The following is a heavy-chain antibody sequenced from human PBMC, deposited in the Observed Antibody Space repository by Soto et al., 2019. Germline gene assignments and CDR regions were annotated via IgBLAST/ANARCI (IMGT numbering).Heavy chain of an antibody. CDR1: GYTFTGYY. V-gene: IGHV1-2*04. D-gene: IGHD2-21*02. J-gene: IGHJ3*02. Sequence: ASLKVSCKASGYTFTGYYMHWVRQAPGQGLEWMGWINPNSGGTNYAQKFQGWVTMTRDTSISTAYMELSRLRSDDTAVYYCARGTKHIVVVTASDAFDIWGQGTMVTV. CDR2: INPNSGGT. CDR3: ARGTKHIVVVTASDAFDI.